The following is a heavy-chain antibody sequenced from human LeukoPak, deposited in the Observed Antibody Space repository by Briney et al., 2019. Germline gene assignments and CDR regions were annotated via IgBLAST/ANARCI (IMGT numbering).Heavy chain of an antibody. CDR1: GFTFSDYN. CDR3: ASSSTSFDY. CDR2: ISRSSSYI. J-gene: IGHJ4*02. D-gene: IGHD2-2*01. Sequence: PGGSLRLSCAASGFTFSDYNMNWVRQAPGKGLEWVSSISRSSSYIYYADSVKGRFTISRDNAKNSLHLQMNSLRAEDTAVYYCASSSTSFDYWGQGTLVTVSS. V-gene: IGHV3-21*01.